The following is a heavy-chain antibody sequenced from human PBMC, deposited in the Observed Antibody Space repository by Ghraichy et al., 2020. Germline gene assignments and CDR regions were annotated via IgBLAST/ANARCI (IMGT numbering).Heavy chain of an antibody. V-gene: IGHV3-11*01. D-gene: IGHD5-18*01. CDR2: ISSSGSTI. Sequence: GGSLRLSCAASGFTFSDYYMSWIRQAPGKGLEWVSYISSSGSTIYYADSVKGRFTISRDNAKNSLYLQMNSLRAEDTAVYYCARGYSYGYEDYYYYYYGMDVWGQGTTVTVSS. CDR3: ARGYSYGYEDYYYYYYGMDV. J-gene: IGHJ6*02. CDR1: GFTFSDYY.